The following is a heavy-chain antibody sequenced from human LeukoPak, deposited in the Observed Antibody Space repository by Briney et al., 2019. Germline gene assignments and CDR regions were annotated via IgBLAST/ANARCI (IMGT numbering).Heavy chain of an antibody. D-gene: IGHD2-15*01. Sequence: PGRSLRLSCAASGFTFSSYAMHWVRQAPGKGLEWVAGISYDGSNKYYADSVKGRFTISRDNSKNTLYLQMNSLRAEDTAVYYCARERCSGGSCIGMDVWGQGTSVTVSS. CDR3: ARERCSGGSCIGMDV. V-gene: IGHV3-30-3*01. J-gene: IGHJ6*02. CDR2: ISYDGSNK. CDR1: GFTFSSYA.